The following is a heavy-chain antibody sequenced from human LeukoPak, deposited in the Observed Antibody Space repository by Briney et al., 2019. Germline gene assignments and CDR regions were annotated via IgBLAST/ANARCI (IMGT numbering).Heavy chain of an antibody. CDR3: AKATRRRHIVVVTAILAPDY. CDR2: ISGSGGST. Sequence: HSGGSLRLSCAASGSTFSSYAMSWVRQAPGKGLEWVSAISGSGGSTYYADSVKGRFTISRDNSKNTLYLQMNSLRAEDTAVYYCAKATRRRHIVVVTAILAPDYWGQGTLVTVSS. CDR1: GSTFSSYA. D-gene: IGHD2-21*02. V-gene: IGHV3-23*01. J-gene: IGHJ4*02.